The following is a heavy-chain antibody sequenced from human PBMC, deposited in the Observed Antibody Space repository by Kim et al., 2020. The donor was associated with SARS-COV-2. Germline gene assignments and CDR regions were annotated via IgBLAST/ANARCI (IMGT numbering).Heavy chain of an antibody. J-gene: IGHJ4*03. CDR2: ISYDGSNK. CDR3: ARDTDYDILTGYPSLGY. CDR1: GFTFSSYG. Sequence: GGSLRLSCAASGFTFSSYGMHWVRQAPGKGLEWVAVISYDGSNKYYADSVKGRFTISRDNSKNTLYLQMNSLRAEDTAVYYCARDTDYDILTGYPSLGY. D-gene: IGHD3-9*01. V-gene: IGHV3-33*05.